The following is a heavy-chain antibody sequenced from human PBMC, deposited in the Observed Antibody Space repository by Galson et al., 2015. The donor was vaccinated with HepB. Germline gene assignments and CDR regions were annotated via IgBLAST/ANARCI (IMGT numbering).Heavy chain of an antibody. CDR3: AKGGVYNWPTSDAFDI. J-gene: IGHJ3*02. CDR2: ISGSGGST. D-gene: IGHD1-20*01. V-gene: IGHV3-23*01. CDR1: GFTFSSYA. Sequence: SLRLSCAASGFTFSSYAMGWVRQAPGKGLEWVSAISGSGGSTYYADSVKGRFTISRDNSKNTLYLQMNSLRAEDTAVYYCAKGGVYNWPTSDAFDIWGQGAMVTVSS.